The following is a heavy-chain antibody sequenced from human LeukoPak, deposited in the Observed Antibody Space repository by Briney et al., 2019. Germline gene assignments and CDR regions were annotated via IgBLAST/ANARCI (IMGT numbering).Heavy chain of an antibody. D-gene: IGHD3-16*01. CDR2: ISSSSSYI. J-gene: IGHJ4*02. CDR3: ARDRGRASEFDY. V-gene: IGHV3-21*01. Sequence: GGSLRLSCAASGFTFSSYSMNWVRQAPGKGLEWVSSISSSSSYIYYADSVKGRFTISRDNAKNSLYLQMNSLRAEDTAVYYCARDRGRASEFDYWGQGTLVTVSS. CDR1: GFTFSSYS.